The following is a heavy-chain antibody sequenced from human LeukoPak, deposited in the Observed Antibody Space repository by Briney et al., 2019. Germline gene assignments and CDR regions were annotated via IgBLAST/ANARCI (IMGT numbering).Heavy chain of an antibody. CDR1: GGSIRMSTYY. CDR2: IYHSGST. D-gene: IGHD6-19*01. Sequence: SEALSLTCTVSGGSIRMSTYYWGWIRQPPGKGLEWIGSIYHSGSTHYNPSLRSRVTMSVDTSKNQFTLKVTAVTAADTAVYYCVTNGTVTVAGTKFNYFDYWGQGALVTVSS. J-gene: IGHJ4*02. V-gene: IGHV4-39*01. CDR3: VTNGTVTVAGTKFNYFDY.